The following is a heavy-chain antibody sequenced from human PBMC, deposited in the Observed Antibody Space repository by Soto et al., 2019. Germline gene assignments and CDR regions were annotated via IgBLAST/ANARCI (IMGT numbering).Heavy chain of an antibody. CDR1: GGSISSSSYY. Sequence: QLQLQESGPGLVKPSETLSLTCTVSGGSISSSSYYWGWIRQPPGKGLEWIGSIYYSGSTYYNPSLKSRVTISVDTSKNQFSLKLSSVTAADTAVYYCARHGEGCLAYCDYWGQGTLVTVSS. CDR3: ARHGEGCLAYCDY. CDR2: IYYSGST. J-gene: IGHJ4*02. D-gene: IGHD3-10*01. V-gene: IGHV4-39*01.